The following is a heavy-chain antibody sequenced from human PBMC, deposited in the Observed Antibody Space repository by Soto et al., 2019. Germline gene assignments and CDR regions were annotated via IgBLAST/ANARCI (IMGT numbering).Heavy chain of an antibody. Sequence: SETLSLTCTVSGGSISSSSYYWGWIRQPPGKGLEWIGSIYYSGSTYYNPSLKSRVTISVDTSKNQFSLKLSSVTAADTAVYYYARPTYSGSFNWGQGTLVTVSS. V-gene: IGHV4-39*01. CDR3: ARPTYSGSFN. D-gene: IGHD1-26*01. CDR2: IYYSGST. J-gene: IGHJ4*02. CDR1: GGSISSSSYY.